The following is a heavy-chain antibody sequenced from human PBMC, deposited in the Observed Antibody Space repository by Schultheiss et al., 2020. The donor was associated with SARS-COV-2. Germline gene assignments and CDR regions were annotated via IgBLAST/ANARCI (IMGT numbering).Heavy chain of an antibody. J-gene: IGHJ2*01. CDR3: AKVPYCSSTSCYRYFDL. CDR2: IYSGGST. D-gene: IGHD2-2*02. V-gene: IGHV3-53*01. CDR1: GFTVSSNY. Sequence: GGSLRLSCAASGFTVSSNYMSWVRQAPGKGLEWVSVIYSGGSTYYADSVKGRFTISRDNSKNTLYLQMNSLRAEDTAVYYCAKVPYCSSTSCYRYFDLWGRGTLVTVSS.